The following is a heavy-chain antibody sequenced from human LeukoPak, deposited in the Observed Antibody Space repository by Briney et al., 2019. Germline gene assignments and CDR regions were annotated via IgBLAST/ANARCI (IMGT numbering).Heavy chain of an antibody. CDR2: INPNSGGT. CDR3: ARLGMGTTHAFDI. V-gene: IGHV1-2*02. CDR1: GYTFTGYY. J-gene: IGHJ3*02. D-gene: IGHD5-18*01. Sequence: ASVKVSCKASGYTFTGYYMHWVRQAPGRGLEWMGWINPNSGGTNYAQKFQGRVTMTRDTSISTAYMELSRLRSDDTAVYYCARLGMGTTHAFDIWGQGTMVTVSS.